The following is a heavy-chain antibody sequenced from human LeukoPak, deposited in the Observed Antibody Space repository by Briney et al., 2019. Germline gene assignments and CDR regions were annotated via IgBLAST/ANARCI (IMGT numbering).Heavy chain of an antibody. CDR3: ARDWRVRGVMGYYYGMDV. CDR2: ISSSSSYI. V-gene: IGHV3-21*01. D-gene: IGHD3-10*01. CDR1: GFTFSSYS. Sequence: GGSLRLSCAASGFTFSSYSMNWVRQAPGKGLEWVSSISSSSSYIYYADSVKGRFTISRDNAKNSLYLQMNSLRAEDTAVYYCARDWRVRGVMGYYYGMDVWGQGTTVTVSS. J-gene: IGHJ6*02.